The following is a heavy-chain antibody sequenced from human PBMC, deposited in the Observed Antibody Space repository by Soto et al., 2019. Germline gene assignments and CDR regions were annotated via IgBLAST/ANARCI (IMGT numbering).Heavy chain of an antibody. CDR3: AAGEYGGGDCYSYWYFAL. Sequence: QVQLVQSVAEVKKPGASVKVSCKASGYTFTSYGISWVRQAPGQGLEWMGWISAYNGNTNYAQKLQGRVTMTTDTSPSTAYMELRSLRSDDTAVYYCAAGEYGGGDCYSYWYFALWGRGTLVTVSS. D-gene: IGHD2-21*01. CDR2: ISAYNGNT. CDR1: GYTFTSYG. V-gene: IGHV1-18*01. J-gene: IGHJ2*01.